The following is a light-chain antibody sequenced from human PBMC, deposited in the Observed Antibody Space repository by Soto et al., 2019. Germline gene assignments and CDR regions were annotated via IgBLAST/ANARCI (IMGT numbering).Light chain of an antibody. Sequence: EIVLTQSPATLSLSPGEGATLSCRASQSVGRYLAWYQQKPGQAPRLLIYDASKRATGIAARFSGSGSGTDFPLAISSLEPEDLAVSYCQQRSDWPSTCGGGTKVQVK. V-gene: IGKV3-11*01. CDR2: DAS. CDR1: QSVGRY. CDR3: QQRSDWPST. J-gene: IGKJ4*01.